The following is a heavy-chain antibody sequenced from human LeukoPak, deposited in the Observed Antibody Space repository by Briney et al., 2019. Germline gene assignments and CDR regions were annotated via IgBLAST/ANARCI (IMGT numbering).Heavy chain of an antibody. CDR2: IYHSGST. J-gene: IGHJ5*02. D-gene: IGHD3-3*01. CDR3: ARDGEDGRGGWFDP. V-gene: IGHV4-30-2*01. CDR1: GGSISSGGYS. Sequence: SQTLSLTCAVSGGSISSGGYSWSWIRQPPGKGLEWIGYIYHSGSTYYNPSLKSRVTISVDTSKNQFSLKLNSVTAADTAVYYCARDGEDGRGGWFDPWGQGILVTVSS.